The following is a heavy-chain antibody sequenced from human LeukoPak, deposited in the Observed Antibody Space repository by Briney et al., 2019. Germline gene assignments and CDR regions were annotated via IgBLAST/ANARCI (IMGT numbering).Heavy chain of an antibody. CDR2: IYYSGST. D-gene: IGHD3-22*01. CDR1: GGSISSGGYY. CDR3: ARDSGDSSGYYDTRVFDY. Sequence: SETLSLTCTVSGGSISSGGYYWSWIRQHPGKGLEWIVYIYYSGSTYYNPSLKSRVTISVDTSKNQFSLKLSSVTAADTAVYYCARDSGDSSGYYDTRVFDYWGQGTLVTVSS. J-gene: IGHJ4*02. V-gene: IGHV4-31*03.